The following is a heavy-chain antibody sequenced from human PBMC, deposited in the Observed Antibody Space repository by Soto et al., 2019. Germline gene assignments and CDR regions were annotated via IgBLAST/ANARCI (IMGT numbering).Heavy chain of an antibody. J-gene: IGHJ5*02. CDR3: AQDLYGEYLCWFDP. V-gene: IGHV3-23*01. D-gene: IGHD4-17*01. CDR2: ISGSGGST. Sequence: EVPLLESGGGLVQPGGSLRLSCAASGFTFNSYAMSWVRQAPGKGLEWVAAISGSGGSTYYADSVQGRFTISRDNSKNKLYLPMNILRAEDTAVYYFAQDLYGEYLCWFDPWGQGTLVTVSS. CDR1: GFTFNSYA.